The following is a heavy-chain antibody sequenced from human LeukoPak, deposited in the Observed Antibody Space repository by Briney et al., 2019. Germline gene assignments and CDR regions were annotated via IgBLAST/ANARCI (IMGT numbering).Heavy chain of an antibody. J-gene: IGHJ4*02. Sequence: PTETLSLTCTVSGGSISSSSYYWGWIRQAPGKGQEWVSVIYSGGSTYYADSVKGRFTISRDNSKNTLYLQMNSLRAEDTAVYYCARGGLIVSTITDFDYWGQGTLVTVSS. CDR1: GGSISSSSYY. CDR2: IYSGGST. V-gene: IGHV3-66*01. CDR3: ARGGLIVSTITDFDY. D-gene: IGHD5/OR15-5a*01.